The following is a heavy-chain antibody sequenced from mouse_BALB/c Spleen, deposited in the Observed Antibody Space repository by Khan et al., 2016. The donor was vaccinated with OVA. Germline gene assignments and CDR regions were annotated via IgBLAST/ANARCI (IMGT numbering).Heavy chain of an antibody. D-gene: IGHD1-1*01. J-gene: IGHJ3*01. CDR1: GFTFSTYG. V-gene: IGHV5-6*01. Sequence: EVELVESGGDLVKPGGSLKLSCAASGFTFSTYGMSWIRQTPDKRLEWVATISTGGHYTYYPDNVKGRFTISRDNAKNTLYLQMTSLKSEDTAMFYCAKLAYYYYSEGFAYWGQGTLVTVSA. CDR3: AKLAYYYYSEGFAY. CDR2: ISTGGHYT.